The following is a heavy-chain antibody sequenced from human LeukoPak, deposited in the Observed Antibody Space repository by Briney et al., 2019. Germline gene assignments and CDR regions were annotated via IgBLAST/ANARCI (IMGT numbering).Heavy chain of an antibody. CDR3: TRGKPETVFDA. CDR2: INHSGFS. Sequence: SETLSLTCTVYGGSFSGYCWSWIRQPPGKGLEWVGEINHSGFSNYSPSLMSRVTISLDTSKNQFFLKLTSVTAADTAVYYCTRGKPETVFDAWGQATLVTVSS. CDR1: GGSFSGYC. V-gene: IGHV4-34*01. D-gene: IGHD1-14*01. J-gene: IGHJ5*02.